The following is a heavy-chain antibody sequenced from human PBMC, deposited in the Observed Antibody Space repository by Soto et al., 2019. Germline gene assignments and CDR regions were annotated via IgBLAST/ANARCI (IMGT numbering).Heavy chain of an antibody. Sequence: HVQLVQSGGEVKKPGDSVKVSCKPSGYTFTNYVISWVRQAPGQGLEYMGWISPFNGHTKYAQKFQGRVTLTTETSTSTAYMELRSLINDDTAVYYCARDAGSESYLAYWGQGTLVSVSS. CDR3: ARDAGSESYLAY. V-gene: IGHV1-18*01. J-gene: IGHJ4*02. D-gene: IGHD1-26*01. CDR2: ISPFNGHT. CDR1: GYTFTNYV.